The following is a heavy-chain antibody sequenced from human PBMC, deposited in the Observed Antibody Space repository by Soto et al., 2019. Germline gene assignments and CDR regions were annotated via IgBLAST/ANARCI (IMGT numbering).Heavy chain of an antibody. J-gene: IGHJ6*02. Sequence: SLSLSCAASGFPFSSYAMHWVRQAPGKGLEWVAVISYDGSNKYYADSVKGRFTISRDNSKSTLFLQMNNLRIDDTAVYYCAKEPTVIPIRPYCGVDCWGHGTTVTVFS. CDR1: GFPFSSYA. V-gene: IGHV3-30-3*01. D-gene: IGHD4-4*01. CDR2: ISYDGSNK. CDR3: AKEPTVIPIRPYCGVDC.